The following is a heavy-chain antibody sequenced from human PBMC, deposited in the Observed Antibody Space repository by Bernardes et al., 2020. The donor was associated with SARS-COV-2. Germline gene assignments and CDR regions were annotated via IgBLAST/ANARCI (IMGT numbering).Heavy chain of an antibody. CDR3: ARLSGRLGYCSSTSCYGAHYYYGMDV. D-gene: IGHD2-2*01. V-gene: IGHV4-34*01. CDR1: GGSFSGYY. J-gene: IGHJ6*02. CDR2: INHSGST. Sequence: SETLSLTCAVYGGSFSGYYWSWIRQPPGKGLEWIGKINHSGSTNYNPSLKSRVTISVDTSKNQFSLKLSSVTAADTAVYYCARLSGRLGYCSSTSCYGAHYYYGMDVWGQGTTVTVSS.